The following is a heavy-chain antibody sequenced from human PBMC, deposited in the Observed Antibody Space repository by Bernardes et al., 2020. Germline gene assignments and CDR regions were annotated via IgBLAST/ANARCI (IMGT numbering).Heavy chain of an antibody. CDR3: VRDLDGYNH. CDR2: INTDGSDT. D-gene: IGHD5-12*01. J-gene: IGHJ4*02. Sequence: GGSLRLSCAASGFTFSTYWMHWVRQAPGEGLMWVSGINTDGSDTIFADAVKGRFTTSRDNAQNTLFLQMNSLRAEDTAVYYCVRDLDGYNHWGQGTLVTVSS. CDR1: GFTFSTYW. V-gene: IGHV3-74*01.